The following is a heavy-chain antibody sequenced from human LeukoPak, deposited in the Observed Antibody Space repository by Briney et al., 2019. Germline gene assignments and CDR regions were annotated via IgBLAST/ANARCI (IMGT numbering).Heavy chain of an antibody. D-gene: IGHD2-2*01. CDR3: ARHGSFCSTTGCSYNWFDP. Sequence: PSETLSLTCSVSGGSIRNISYYWGWIRQPPGKGLEWIGSVYYSGNTEFNPSLKSRLTISADTSKNQFSLKLSSVTAADTAVYYCARHGSFCSTTGCSYNWFDPWGQGTLVTVSS. CDR1: GGSIRNISYY. CDR2: VYYSGNT. V-gene: IGHV4-39*01. J-gene: IGHJ5*02.